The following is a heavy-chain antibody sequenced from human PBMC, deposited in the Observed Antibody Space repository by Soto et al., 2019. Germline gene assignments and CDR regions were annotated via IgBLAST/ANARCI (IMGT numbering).Heavy chain of an antibody. CDR2: IDPIDSYT. V-gene: IGHV5-10-1*01. Sequence: GESLKISCQGSGYNFASYWISWVRQMPGKGLEWMGRIDPIDSYTNYSPSFQGHVTISADKSISTAYLQWSSLKASDTAMYYCARQYCSSASRPRNYYGMDVWGQGTTVTVSS. CDR1: GYNFASYW. J-gene: IGHJ6*02. CDR3: ARQYCSSASRPRNYYGMDV. D-gene: IGHD2-2*01.